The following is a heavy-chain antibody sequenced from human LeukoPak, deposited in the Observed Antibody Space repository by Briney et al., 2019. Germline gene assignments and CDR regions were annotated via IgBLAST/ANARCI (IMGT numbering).Heavy chain of an antibody. J-gene: IGHJ4*02. Sequence: ASVKVSCKASGYTFTHYDINWVRQAPGQGLEWMGWISTYNGNTNYAQKLQGRVTMTTDTSTSTMYMDLRSLRSDDTAVYYCAKIAYGANCFDCWGQGTLVTVSS. CDR3: AKIAYGANCFDC. CDR2: ISTYNGNT. CDR1: GYTFTHYD. V-gene: IGHV1-18*01. D-gene: IGHD4/OR15-4a*01.